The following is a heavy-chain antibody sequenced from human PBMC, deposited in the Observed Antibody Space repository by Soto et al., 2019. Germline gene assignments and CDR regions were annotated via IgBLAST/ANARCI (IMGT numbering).Heavy chain of an antibody. CDR3: ATRDNNKFY. D-gene: IGHD1-1*01. CDR2: SHQSGNT. J-gene: IGHJ4*02. CDR1: GVSISSHDW. V-gene: IGHV4-4*02. Sequence: QVQLQESGPGLVKPSGTLSLTCTVSGVSISSHDWWTWVRQPPGKGLEWIGESHQSGNTNYNSSRESRVAISVDKSKNQFSLHLTSVTVADTAMYYCATRDNNKFYWGQGTLVTVSS.